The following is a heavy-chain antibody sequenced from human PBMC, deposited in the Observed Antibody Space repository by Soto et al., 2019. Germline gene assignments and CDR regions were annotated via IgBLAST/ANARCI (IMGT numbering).Heavy chain of an antibody. Sequence: ASVKVSCKASGYTFTGYYMHWVRQAPGQGLEWMGWINPNSGGTNYAQKFQGWVTMTGDTSISTAYMELSRLSSDDTAVYYCAIACGIVVPAAMSLVYWGQGTLVTVSS. D-gene: IGHD2-2*01. CDR1: GYTFTGYY. V-gene: IGHV1-2*04. CDR3: AIACGIVVPAAMSLVY. J-gene: IGHJ4*02. CDR2: INPNSGGT.